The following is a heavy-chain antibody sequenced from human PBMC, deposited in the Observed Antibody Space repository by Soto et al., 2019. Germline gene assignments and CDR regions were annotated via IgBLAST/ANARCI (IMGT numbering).Heavy chain of an antibody. D-gene: IGHD4-17*01. CDR3: AKDLGCYGDHQAPLDPRDV. V-gene: IGHV3-30*18. CDR2: ISYDGSNK. J-gene: IGHJ6*02. CDR1: GFTFSSYG. Sequence: QVQLVESGGGVVQPGRSLRLSCAVSGFTFSSYGMHWVRQAPDKGLEWVAVISYDGSNKYYADSVKGRFTISRDNSKNTLYLQMNSLRTEDTGVYYCAKDLGCYGDHQAPLDPRDVWGQGTTVTVSS.